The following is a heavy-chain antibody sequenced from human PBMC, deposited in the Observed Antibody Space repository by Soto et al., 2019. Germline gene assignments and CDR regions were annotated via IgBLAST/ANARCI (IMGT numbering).Heavy chain of an antibody. CDR1: GGTFSSYA. Sequence: GASVKVSCKASGGTFSSYAISWVRQAPGQGLEWMGGIIPIFGTANYAQKFQGRVTITADESTSTAYMELSSLRSEDTAVYYCAREGASSCSSTSCRYRFDPWGQGTLVTVSS. CDR2: IIPIFGTA. J-gene: IGHJ5*02. CDR3: AREGASSCSSTSCRYRFDP. D-gene: IGHD2-2*01. V-gene: IGHV1-69*13.